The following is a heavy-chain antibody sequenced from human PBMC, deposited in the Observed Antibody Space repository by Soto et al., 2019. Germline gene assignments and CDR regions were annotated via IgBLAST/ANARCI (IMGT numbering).Heavy chain of an antibody. J-gene: IGHJ4*02. Sequence: PGGSLRLSCAASGFTFSGSAMHWVRQASGKGLEWVGRIRSKANSYATAYAASVKGRFTISRDDSKNTAYLQMNSLKTEDTAVYYCTTDIVVVVAASSPWGQGTLVTVSS. V-gene: IGHV3-73*01. D-gene: IGHD2-15*01. CDR2: IRSKANSYAT. CDR3: TTDIVVVVAASSP. CDR1: GFTFSGSA.